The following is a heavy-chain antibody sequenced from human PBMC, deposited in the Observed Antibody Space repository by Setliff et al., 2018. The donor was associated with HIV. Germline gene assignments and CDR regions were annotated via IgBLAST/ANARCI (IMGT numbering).Heavy chain of an antibody. J-gene: IGHJ4*02. CDR2: IDPNSTDT. D-gene: IGHD4-4*01. V-gene: IGHV1-2*02. Sequence: AAVKVSCKASGYTFRANYIHWVRQAPGHGLEWMGWIDPNSTDTNYALKFQGRVTMTRDTSISTAYMELSWLSSDDTAVYYCARDRPGDGGNYQIDYWGQGTLVTVSS. CDR3: ARDRPGDGGNYQIDY. CDR1: GYTFRANY.